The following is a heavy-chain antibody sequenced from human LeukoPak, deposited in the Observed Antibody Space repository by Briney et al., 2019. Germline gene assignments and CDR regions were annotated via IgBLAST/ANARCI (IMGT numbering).Heavy chain of an antibody. CDR1: GGSISSYY. CDR3: ARVGAYYDILTGYPKFDP. Sequence: SETLSLTCTVSGGSISSYYWSWIRQPPGKGLEWIGYIYYSGSTNYNPSLKSRVTISVDTSKNQFSLKLSSVTAADTAVYYCARVGAYYDILTGYPKFDPWGQGTLVTVSS. V-gene: IGHV4-59*01. D-gene: IGHD3-9*01. J-gene: IGHJ5*02. CDR2: IYYSGST.